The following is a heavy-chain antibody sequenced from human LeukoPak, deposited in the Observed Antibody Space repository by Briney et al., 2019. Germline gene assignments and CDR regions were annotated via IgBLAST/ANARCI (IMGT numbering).Heavy chain of an antibody. Sequence: GGSLRLSCTATGFTFGDYAMTWVRQAPGKGLEWVGFIRSKVYGGTPEYAASVKGRFTISRDDSQGIAYLQMNSLKTEDTAVYYCTRDQTPYYWGQGTLVTVSS. CDR2: IRSKVYGGTP. V-gene: IGHV3-49*04. CDR3: TRDQTPYY. CDR1: GFTFGDYA. J-gene: IGHJ4*02.